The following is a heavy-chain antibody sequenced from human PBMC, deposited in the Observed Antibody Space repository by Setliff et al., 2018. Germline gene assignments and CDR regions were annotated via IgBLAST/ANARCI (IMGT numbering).Heavy chain of an antibody. V-gene: IGHV3-73*01. CDR3: TRLRITAPLHDYMDV. CDR2: IKSKANSYAT. J-gene: IGHJ6*03. D-gene: IGHD1-20*01. CDR1: GFTFSNAW. Sequence: GGSLRLSCAASGFTFSNAWMNWVRQAPGKGLEWVGRIKSKANSYATAYAASVKGRFTISRDDSKNTAYLQMNSLKTEDTAVYYCTRLRITAPLHDYMDVWGKGTTVTVSS.